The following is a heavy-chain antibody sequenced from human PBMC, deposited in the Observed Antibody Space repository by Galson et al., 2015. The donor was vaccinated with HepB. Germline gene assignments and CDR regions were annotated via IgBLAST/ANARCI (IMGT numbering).Heavy chain of an antibody. Sequence: SLRLSCAASGFTFDDFGMHWVRQAPGKGLEWVSGISWDSGRIGHVGSVKGRFTISRDNAKNSLYLQMNSLRAEDTALYYCAKDIFKGDDLWSGLDYWGQGALVTVSS. V-gene: IGHV3-9*01. CDR2: ISWDSGRI. J-gene: IGHJ4*02. CDR1: GFTFDDFG. CDR3: AKDIFKGDDLWSGLDY. D-gene: IGHD3-3*01.